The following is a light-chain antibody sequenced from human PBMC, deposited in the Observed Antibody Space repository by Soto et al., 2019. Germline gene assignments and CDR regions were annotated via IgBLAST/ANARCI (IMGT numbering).Light chain of an antibody. Sequence: QSVLTQPPSGSEAPPQRVPIPCSGSSSNIGNNAVNWYQQLPGKAPKLLIYYDDLLPSGVSDRFSGSKSGTSASLAISGLQSEDEADYYCAAWDDSLNGYVFGTGTKVTVL. V-gene: IGLV1-36*01. CDR2: YDD. J-gene: IGLJ1*01. CDR3: AAWDDSLNGYV. CDR1: SSNIGNNA.